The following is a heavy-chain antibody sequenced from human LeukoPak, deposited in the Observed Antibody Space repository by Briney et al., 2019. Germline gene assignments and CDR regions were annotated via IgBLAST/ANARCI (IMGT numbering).Heavy chain of an antibody. CDR3: ARGYSSSWYAPYYMDV. V-gene: IGHV1-18*01. Sequence: EASVKVSCKASGYTINTYDISWVRQAPGQGLEWMGWISAYNGNTNYAQKLQGRVTMTTDTSTSTAYMELRSLRSDDTAVYYCARGYSSSWYAPYYMDVWGKGTTVTISS. CDR1: GYTINTYD. D-gene: IGHD6-13*01. CDR2: ISAYNGNT. J-gene: IGHJ6*03.